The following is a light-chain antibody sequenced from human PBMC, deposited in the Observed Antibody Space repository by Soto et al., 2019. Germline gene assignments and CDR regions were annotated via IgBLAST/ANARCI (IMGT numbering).Light chain of an antibody. J-gene: IGLJ1*01. Sequence: QSVLTQPASVSGSPGQSITISCTGTSSDVGGFNYVSWYQQFPGTAPKLMIYEVSNRPSGVSNRFSGSKSGNTASLTISGLQAEDEGDYYCSSYTTSNTLVFGTGTKVTVL. CDR3: SSYTTSNTLV. V-gene: IGLV2-14*01. CDR1: SSDVGGFNY. CDR2: EVS.